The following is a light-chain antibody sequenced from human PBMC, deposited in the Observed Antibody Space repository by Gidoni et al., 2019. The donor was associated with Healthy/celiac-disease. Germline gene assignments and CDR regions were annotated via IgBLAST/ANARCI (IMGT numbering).Light chain of an antibody. CDR1: QSVSSN. CDR3: QQYNNWWT. Sequence: EIVMTQSPATLSVSPGERATLSCRASQSVSSNLAWYQQDPGQAPRLLIYGASTRATGIPARFSGSGSGTAFTLTISSLQSEDFAVYYCQQYNNWWTFGQGTKVEIK. CDR2: GAS. V-gene: IGKV3-15*01. J-gene: IGKJ1*01.